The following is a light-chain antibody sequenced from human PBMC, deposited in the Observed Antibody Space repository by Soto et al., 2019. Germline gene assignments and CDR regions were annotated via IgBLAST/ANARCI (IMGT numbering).Light chain of an antibody. CDR1: SSDVGGYNY. V-gene: IGLV2-14*01. J-gene: IGLJ1*01. Sequence: QSALTQPASVSGSPGQSITISCTGTSSDVGGYNYVSWYQQHPGKAPKLIIYDVSDRPSGLSNRFSGSKSGNTASLTISGLQAEDEADYYCSSYTTRNTYVFGTWTKLTVL. CDR3: SSYTTRNTYV. CDR2: DVS.